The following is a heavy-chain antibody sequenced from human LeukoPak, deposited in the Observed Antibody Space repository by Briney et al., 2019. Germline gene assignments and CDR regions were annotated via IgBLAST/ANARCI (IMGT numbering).Heavy chain of an antibody. CDR1: GGSVSSGSCY. J-gene: IGHJ4*02. V-gene: IGHV4-61*01. CDR3: ARGREGGSGWYGTFDY. D-gene: IGHD6-13*01. Sequence: SETLSLTCTVSGGSVSSGSCYWSWIRQPPGKGLEWIGYIYYSGSTNYNPSLKSRVTISVDTSKNQFSLKLSSVTAADTAVYYCARGREGGSGWYGTFDYWGQGTLVTVSS. CDR2: IYYSGST.